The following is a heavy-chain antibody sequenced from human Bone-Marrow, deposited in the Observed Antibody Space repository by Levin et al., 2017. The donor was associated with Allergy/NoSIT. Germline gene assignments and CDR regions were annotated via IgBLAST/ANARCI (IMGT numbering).Heavy chain of an antibody. CDR2: IWFDGTRE. V-gene: IGHV3-33*01. CDR1: GFPFSNYG. Sequence: AGGSLRLSCAASGFPFSNYGMHWVRQAPGKGLEWVALIWFDGTRENYADSVKGRFTISRDVSKNTLFLQMNSLRAEDTAIYFCARDESVGGLNFWGRGTPVTVSS. J-gene: IGHJ4*02. D-gene: IGHD3-3*01. CDR3: ARDESVGGLNF.